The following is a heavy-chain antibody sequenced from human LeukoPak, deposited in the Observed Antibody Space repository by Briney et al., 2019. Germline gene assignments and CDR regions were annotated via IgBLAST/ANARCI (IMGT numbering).Heavy chain of an antibody. J-gene: IGHJ4*02. V-gene: IGHV1-46*01. Sequence: ASVKVSCKASGYTFTSYYMHWVRQAPGQGLEWMGIINPSGGSTSYAQKFQGRVTMTRDTSTSTVYMELSSLRSEDTAVYYCAQGVNYYGSGRGTNYFDYWGQGTLVSVSS. CDR2: INPSGGST. D-gene: IGHD3-10*01. CDR1: GYTFTSYY. CDR3: AQGVNYYGSGRGTNYFDY.